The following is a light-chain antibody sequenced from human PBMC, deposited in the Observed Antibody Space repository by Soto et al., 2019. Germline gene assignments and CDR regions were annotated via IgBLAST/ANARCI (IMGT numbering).Light chain of an antibody. CDR1: QSISSW. CDR2: KAS. Sequence: DTQMTQSPSTLSASRGDIGTIICRASQSISSWLAWYQQKPGKAPKLLIYKASSLESGVPSRFSGSGSGTEFTLTISSLQPDYFATYYCQQYNSYPWTFGQGTKVEIK. V-gene: IGKV1-5*03. J-gene: IGKJ1*01. CDR3: QQYNSYPWT.